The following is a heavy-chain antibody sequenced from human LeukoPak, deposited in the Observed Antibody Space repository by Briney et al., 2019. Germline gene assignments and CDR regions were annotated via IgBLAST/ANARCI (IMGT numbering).Heavy chain of an antibody. V-gene: IGHV3-9*01. CDR2: ISWNSGSI. Sequence: QPGGSLRLSCAASGFTFDDYAMHWVRQAPGKGLEWVSGISWNSGSIGYADSVKGRLTISRDNAKNSLYLQMNSLRAEDTALYYCAKASRGYSLLGWGQGTLVTVSS. D-gene: IGHD5-18*01. J-gene: IGHJ4*02. CDR3: AKASRGYSLLG. CDR1: GFTFDDYA.